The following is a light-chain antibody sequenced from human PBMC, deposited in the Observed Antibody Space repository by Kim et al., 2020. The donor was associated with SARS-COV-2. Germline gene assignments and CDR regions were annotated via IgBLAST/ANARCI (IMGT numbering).Light chain of an antibody. J-gene: IGLJ2*01. CDR1: SLRSYY. Sequence: VAWGQTVRITCQGDSLRSYYATWYQQKPGQAPIVVICGKNNRPSGIPDRFSGSSSGDTASLTITGTQAGDEADYYCNSRGSNDNVLFGGGTQLTVL. CDR3: NSRGSNDNVL. V-gene: IGLV3-19*01. CDR2: GKN.